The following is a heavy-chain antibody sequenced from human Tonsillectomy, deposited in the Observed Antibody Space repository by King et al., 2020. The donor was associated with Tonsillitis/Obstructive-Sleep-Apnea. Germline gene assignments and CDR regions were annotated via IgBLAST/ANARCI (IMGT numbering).Heavy chain of an antibody. J-gene: IGHJ6*03. V-gene: IGHV3-23*04. Sequence: VQLVESGGGLVQPGGSLRLSCAASGSTFSSYAMSWVRPAPGKGLEWVSAISGSGGGTYDEDTGKGGFTISRDNPKNTLYWQMNSLRAEDTAVYYCAKDRLVLRFLEWSYYMDVWGKGTTVTVSS. CDR1: GSTFSSYA. CDR2: ISGSGGGT. D-gene: IGHD3-3*01. CDR3: AKDRLVLRFLEWSYYMDV.